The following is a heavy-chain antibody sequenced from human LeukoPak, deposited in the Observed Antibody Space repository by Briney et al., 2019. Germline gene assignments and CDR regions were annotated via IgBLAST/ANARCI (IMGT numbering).Heavy chain of an antibody. CDR2: INPNSGGT. CDR1: GYTFTGYY. J-gene: IGHJ4*02. D-gene: IGHD2-21*02. V-gene: IGHV1-2*02. Sequence: ASVKVSCKASGYTFTGYYMHWVRQAPGQGLEWMGWINPNSGGTNYAQTFQGRVTVARDTSTTTAYMELNRLTSDDTAVYYCARANGGGAYYPFDHWGRGTLVTVSS. CDR3: ARANGGGAYYPFDH.